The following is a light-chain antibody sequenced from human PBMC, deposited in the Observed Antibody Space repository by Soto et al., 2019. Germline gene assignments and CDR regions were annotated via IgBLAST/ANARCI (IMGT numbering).Light chain of an antibody. J-gene: IGLJ2*01. CDR3: AASDDSLNGVV. Sequence: QSVLTQPPSASGTPGQRVTISCSGSSSNIGSNTVNWYQHLPGTAPKLLIYSNNQRPSGVPDRFSGSKSGTSASLAISGLQSEDEADYYCAASDDSLNGVVFGGGTKVPS. CDR1: SSNIGSNT. CDR2: SNN. V-gene: IGLV1-44*01.